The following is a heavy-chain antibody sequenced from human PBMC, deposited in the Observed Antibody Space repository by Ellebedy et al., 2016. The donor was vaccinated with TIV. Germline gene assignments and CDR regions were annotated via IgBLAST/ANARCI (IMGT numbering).Heavy chain of an antibody. V-gene: IGHV3-15*07. CDR3: TTYSVVDTAVWGAFDI. CDR2: IKSKTDGGTT. D-gene: IGHD5-18*01. Sequence: GESLKISCAASGFTFNNAWMNWVRQAPGKGLEWVGRIKSKTDGGTTDYAAPVKGRFTISRDDSKNTLYLQMNSLKTEDTAVYYCTTYSVVDTAVWGAFDIWGQGTMVTVSS. CDR1: GFTFNNAW. J-gene: IGHJ3*02.